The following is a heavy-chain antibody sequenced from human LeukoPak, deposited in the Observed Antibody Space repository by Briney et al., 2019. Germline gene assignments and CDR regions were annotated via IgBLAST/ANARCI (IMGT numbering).Heavy chain of an antibody. CDR1: GFTFITYA. V-gene: IGHV3-23*01. D-gene: IGHD3-3*01. J-gene: IGHJ5*02. CDR3: AKDLRFLEWLAHNWFDP. Sequence: GGSLRLSCAASGFTFITYAMTWVRQAPGKGLEWVSAISGTGGSTYYADSVRGRFTISRDNSKNTLYLQMNSLRAEDTAVYYCAKDLRFLEWLAHNWFDPWGQGTLVTVSS. CDR2: ISGTGGST.